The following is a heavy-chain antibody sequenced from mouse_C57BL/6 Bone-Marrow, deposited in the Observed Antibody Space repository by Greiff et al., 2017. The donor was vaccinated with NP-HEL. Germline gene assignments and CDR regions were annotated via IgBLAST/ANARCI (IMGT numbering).Heavy chain of an antibody. CDR2: ISGGGGNT. CDR1: GFTFSSYT. CDR3: ARRGWLPYFDY. J-gene: IGHJ2*01. Sequence: EVKLMESGGGLVKPGGSLKLSCAASGFTFSSYTMSWVRQTPEKRLEWVATISGGGGNTYYPDSVKGLFTIARDNAKNTLYLQMSSLRSEDTALYYGARRGWLPYFDYWGQGTTLTVSS. V-gene: IGHV5-9*01. D-gene: IGHD2-3*01.